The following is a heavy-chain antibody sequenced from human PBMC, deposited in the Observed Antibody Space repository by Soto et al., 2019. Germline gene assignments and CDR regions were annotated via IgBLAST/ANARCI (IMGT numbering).Heavy chain of an antibody. CDR3: ARIAVAGRRALDY. D-gene: IGHD6-19*01. CDR1: GFTFSSYA. V-gene: IGHV3-30-3*01. CDR2: ISYDGSNK. J-gene: IGHJ4*02. Sequence: QVQLVESGGGVVQPGRSLRLSCAASGFTFSSYAMHWVRQAPGKGLEWVAVISYDGSNKYYADSVKGRFTISRDNSKNTLYLQMNSLRAEDTAVYYCARIAVAGRRALDYWGQGTLVTVSS.